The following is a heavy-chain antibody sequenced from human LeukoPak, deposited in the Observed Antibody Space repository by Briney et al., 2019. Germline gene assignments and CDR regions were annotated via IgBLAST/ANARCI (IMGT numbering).Heavy chain of an antibody. Sequence: ASVKVSCKASGYTFTSYYMHWVRQAPGQGLEWMGIINPSGGSTSYAQKFQGRVTITRNTSISTAYMELSSLRSEDTAMYYCARGGGYCSGGSCHTYYYYMDVWGKGTTVTVSS. J-gene: IGHJ6*03. CDR1: GYTFTSYY. CDR2: INPSGGST. D-gene: IGHD2-15*01. V-gene: IGHV1-46*01. CDR3: ARGGGYCSGGSCHTYYYYMDV.